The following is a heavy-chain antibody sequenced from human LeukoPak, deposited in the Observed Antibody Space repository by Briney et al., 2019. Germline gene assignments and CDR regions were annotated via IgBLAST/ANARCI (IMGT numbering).Heavy chain of an antibody. CDR1: GFTVSSNY. CDR3: ARGGGSGRRHFDY. CDR2: TYSGGST. V-gene: IGHV3-53*01. Sequence: GGSLRLSCAASGFTVSSNYMSWVRQAPGKGLEWVAITYSGGSTYYADSVKGRFTISRDNSKNTVYLQMNSLRAEDTAVYYCARGGGSGRRHFDYWGQGTLVTVSS. J-gene: IGHJ4*02. D-gene: IGHD3-10*01.